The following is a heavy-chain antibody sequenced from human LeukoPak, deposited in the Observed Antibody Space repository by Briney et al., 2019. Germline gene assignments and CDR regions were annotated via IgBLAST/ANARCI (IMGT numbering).Heavy chain of an antibody. J-gene: IGHJ4*02. Sequence: GGSLRLSCAAPGFTFSNAWMSWVRQAPGKGLEWVGRIKSKTDGGTTDYAAPVKGRFTISRDDSKNTLYLQMNSLKTEDTAVYYCTTVSVVVPAAMDYWGQGTLVTVSS. CDR2: IKSKTDGGTT. V-gene: IGHV3-15*01. CDR3: TTVSVVVPAAMDY. D-gene: IGHD2-2*01. CDR1: GFTFSNAW.